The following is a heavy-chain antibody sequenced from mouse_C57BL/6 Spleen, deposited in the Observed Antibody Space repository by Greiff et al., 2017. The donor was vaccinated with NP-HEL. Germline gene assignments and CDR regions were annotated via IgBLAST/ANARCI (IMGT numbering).Heavy chain of an antibody. CDR3: ARYYYFDY. CDR1: GFTFTDYY. J-gene: IGHJ2*01. CDR2: IRNKANGYTT. V-gene: IGHV7-3*01. Sequence: DVMLVESGGGLVQPGGSLSLSCAASGFTFTDYYMSWVRQPPGKALEWLGFIRNKANGYTTEYSASVKGLFTISRDNSQSILYLQMNALRAEDSATYYCARYYYFDYWGQGTTLTVSS.